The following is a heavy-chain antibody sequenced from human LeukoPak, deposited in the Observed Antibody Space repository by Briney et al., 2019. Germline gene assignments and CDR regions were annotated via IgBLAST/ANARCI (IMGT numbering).Heavy chain of an antibody. CDR3: AKWGFSDRSGANFHS. CDR1: GFTFSNYA. V-gene: IGHV3-23*01. J-gene: IGHJ4*02. D-gene: IGHD3-22*01. Sequence: GGSLRLSCEASGFTFSNYAMNWVRQAPGKGLEWVSTVTASARRTYYADSVQGRFTISRDNSNNTLFLQVNSLRADDTAVYHCAKWGFSDRSGANFHSWGQGTLVTVSS. CDR2: VTASARRT.